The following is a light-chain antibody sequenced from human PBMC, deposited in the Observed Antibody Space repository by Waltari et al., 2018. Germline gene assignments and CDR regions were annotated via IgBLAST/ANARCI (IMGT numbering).Light chain of an antibody. CDR1: SRDVGSYSL. Sequence: QSALTQPASVSGSPGQPLTISCPGTSRDVGSYSLVPWYRQHPGEAPRVIIFEDTKRPSGVSNRFSGSKSGNTASLTISGLQAEDEADYYCCSYTLTNTWLFGGGTKLTVL. V-gene: IGLV2-23*01. CDR2: EDT. J-gene: IGLJ3*02. CDR3: CSYTLTNTWL.